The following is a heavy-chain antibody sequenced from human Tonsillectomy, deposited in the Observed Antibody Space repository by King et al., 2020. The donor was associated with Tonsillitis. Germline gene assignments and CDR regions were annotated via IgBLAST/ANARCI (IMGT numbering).Heavy chain of an antibody. D-gene: IGHD3-22*01. CDR3: VRDRNYFDSSGYLDY. CDR1: GFTFSSYS. CDR2: IIYYGGGA. J-gene: IGHJ4*02. Sequence: VQLVESGGGVGQPGGSPRLSCLSSGFTFSSYSMHGGRQAPGKGLVYVLAIIYYGGGAWYAGSGKGRFPISRDNSKNTLYLQMSSLMAEESAVYWCVRDRNYFDSSGYLDYWGQGTLATVSS. V-gene: IGHV3-64D*06.